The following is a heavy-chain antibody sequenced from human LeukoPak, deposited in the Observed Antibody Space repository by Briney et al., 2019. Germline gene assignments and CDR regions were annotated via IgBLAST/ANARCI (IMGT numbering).Heavy chain of an antibody. V-gene: IGHV3-23*01. J-gene: IGHJ4*02. CDR2: ISGSGGNT. CDR3: AKDPRGDCSGGSCYYLDY. CDR1: GFTFSSYA. D-gene: IGHD2-15*01. Sequence: PGGSLSLSCAASGFTFSSYAMSWVRQAPGKGLEWVSAISGSGGNTYYADSVTGRFTISRDNSKNTLYLQMNSLRAEDTAVYYCAKDPRGDCSGGSCYYLDYWGQGTLVTVSS.